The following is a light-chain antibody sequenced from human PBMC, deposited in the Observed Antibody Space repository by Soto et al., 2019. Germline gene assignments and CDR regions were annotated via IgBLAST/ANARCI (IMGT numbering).Light chain of an antibody. V-gene: IGKV1-5*01. J-gene: IGKJ1*01. Sequence: EIQLTHAPPALSTTVGDRVTITCRASQSIRNYLAWYQQMPGKAPKLLIYGASSLQSGVPSRFSGSGSGTEFTLTISSLQPDDFATYFCQHHNSYSQTFGQGTKVDIK. CDR3: QHHNSYSQT. CDR1: QSIRNY. CDR2: GAS.